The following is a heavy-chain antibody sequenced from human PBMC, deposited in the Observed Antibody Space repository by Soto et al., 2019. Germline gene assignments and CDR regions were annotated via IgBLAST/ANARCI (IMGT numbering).Heavy chain of an antibody. CDR2: SIPIFGTP. CDR1: GGSFSGYA. J-gene: IGHJ4*02. Sequence: QVQLVQSGAEVQKPGSSVNVSCKATGGSFSGYAITWVRQAPGQGLEWMGGSIPIFGTPTYAQQFQGRVTITADASTRTTYMELRGLTSEDTAVYYCARGDSPYYYDSSGYYNDYWGQGTLVTVSS. D-gene: IGHD3-22*01. V-gene: IGHV1-69*01. CDR3: ARGDSPYYYDSSGYYNDY.